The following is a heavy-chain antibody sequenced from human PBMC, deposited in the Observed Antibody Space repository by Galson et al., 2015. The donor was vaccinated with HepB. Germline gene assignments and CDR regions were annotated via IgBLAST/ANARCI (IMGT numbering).Heavy chain of an antibody. CDR1: GLTISAFP. CDR2: ISHDGSSE. Sequence: SLRLSCAASGLTISAFPMHWVRQAPGKGLDWVTLISHDGSSEYYADSVKGRFTISRDHCKNTLYLEMNSLRPEDTAVYYCARGGSGKQLDYWGQGTLVTVSS. D-gene: IGHD3-16*01. CDR3: ARGGSGKQLDY. J-gene: IGHJ4*02. V-gene: IGHV3-30-3*01.